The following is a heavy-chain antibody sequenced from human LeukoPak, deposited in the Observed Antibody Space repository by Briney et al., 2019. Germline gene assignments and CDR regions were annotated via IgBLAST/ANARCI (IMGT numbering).Heavy chain of an antibody. CDR1: GFPFSTYG. V-gene: IGHV3-30*03. CDR3: ARGCSGGSCYESKFDP. Sequence: GGSLRLSCAASGFPFSTYGMHWVRQAPGKGLEWVAAISNDGNNKFYTDSVKGRFTMSRDNPKNTMNLQMNSLRAEDTAVYYCARGCSGGSCYESKFDPWGQGTLVTVSS. CDR2: ISNDGNNK. J-gene: IGHJ5*02. D-gene: IGHD2-15*01.